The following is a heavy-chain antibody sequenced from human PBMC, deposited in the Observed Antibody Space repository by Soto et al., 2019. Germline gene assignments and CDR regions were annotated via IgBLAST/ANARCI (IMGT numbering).Heavy chain of an antibody. D-gene: IGHD3-9*01. CDR3: ARASYDILTGYYLGYAFDI. V-gene: IGHV4-31*03. CDR1: GGSISSGGYY. CDR2: TYYSGST. Sequence: SETLSLTCTVSGGSISSGGYYWSWIRQHPGKGLEWIGYTYYSGSTYYNPSLKSRVTISVDTSKNQFSLKLSSVTAADTAVYYCARASYDILTGYYLGYAFDIWGQGTMVTVSS. J-gene: IGHJ3*02.